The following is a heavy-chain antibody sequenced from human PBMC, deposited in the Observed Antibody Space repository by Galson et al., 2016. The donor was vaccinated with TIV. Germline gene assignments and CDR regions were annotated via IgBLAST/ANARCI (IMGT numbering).Heavy chain of an antibody. CDR2: SRRNTDGGTT. V-gene: IGHV3-15*01. J-gene: IGHJ6*02. D-gene: IGHD1-1*01. Sequence: SLRLSCAASGFTFSNARMNWVRQAPGKGLEWVGRSRRNTDGGTTEYAAPVKGRFIVSRDDSRNTLSLDMNSLKTDDTALYFCATEYHLASGTDPLVGYKGMDVWGQGTTVTVSS. CDR1: GFTFSNAR. CDR3: ATEYHLASGTDPLVGYKGMDV.